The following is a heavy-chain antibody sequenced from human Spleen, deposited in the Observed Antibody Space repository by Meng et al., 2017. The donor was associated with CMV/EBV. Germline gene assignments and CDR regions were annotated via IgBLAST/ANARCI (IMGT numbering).Heavy chain of an antibody. CDR1: GYTFTGYY. CDR2: INPNSGGT. CDR3: ARRTSGWSFDAFDI. D-gene: IGHD6-19*01. J-gene: IGHJ3*02. Sequence: SGYTFTGYYMHWVRQARGQGLEWMGWINPNSGGTNYAQKFQGRVTMTRDTSISTAYMELSRLRSDDTAVYYCARRTSGWSFDAFDIWGQGTMVTVSS. V-gene: IGHV1-2*02.